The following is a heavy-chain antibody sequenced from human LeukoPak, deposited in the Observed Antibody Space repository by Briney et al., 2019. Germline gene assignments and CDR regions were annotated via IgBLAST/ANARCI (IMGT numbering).Heavy chain of an antibody. CDR3: ARDRDGGSSHV. CDR1: SYTFTGSY. Sequence: ASVKVSCKASSYTFTGSYMHWVRQAPGQGLEWMGWINPDSGGTNYAQKFQGRVTMTRDTPTSTAYMELTRLTSDDTAVYYCARDRDGGSSHVWGQGTRVTVSS. V-gene: IGHV1-2*02. D-gene: IGHD2-15*01. J-gene: IGHJ4*02. CDR2: INPDSGGT.